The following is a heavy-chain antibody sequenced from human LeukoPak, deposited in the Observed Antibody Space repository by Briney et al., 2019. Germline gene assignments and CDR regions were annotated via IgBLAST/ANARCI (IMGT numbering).Heavy chain of an antibody. Sequence: GGSLRLSCAASGFTFDDCGMSWVRQAPGRGLEWVSSISSSSSYIYYADSVKGRFTISRDNAKNSLYLQMNSLRAEDTAVYYCAREVMVRGEYGFDYWGQGTLVTVSS. CDR1: GFTFDDCG. V-gene: IGHV3-21*01. CDR2: ISSSSSYI. CDR3: AREVMVRGEYGFDY. D-gene: IGHD3-10*01. J-gene: IGHJ4*02.